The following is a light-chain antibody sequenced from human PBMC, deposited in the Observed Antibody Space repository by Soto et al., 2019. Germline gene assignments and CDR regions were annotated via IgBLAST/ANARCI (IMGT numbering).Light chain of an antibody. CDR1: QSVSSN. CDR3: QQYNNWPFT. J-gene: IGKJ3*01. CDR2: GAS. Sequence: EIVMTQSPATLSVSPGERATLSCRASQSVSSNLAWYQQKPGQAPRLIIYGASTRATGIPARFSRRGSVTEFPLTISSLQSGNVAVYYCQQYNNWPFTFSPGRKVDIK. V-gene: IGKV3-15*01.